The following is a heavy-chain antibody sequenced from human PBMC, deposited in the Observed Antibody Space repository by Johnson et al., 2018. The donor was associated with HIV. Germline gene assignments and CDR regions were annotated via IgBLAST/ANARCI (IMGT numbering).Heavy chain of an antibody. J-gene: IGHJ3*01. CDR2: IRYDGSNK. Sequence: QVQLVESGGGVVQPGGSLRLSCAASGFTFSSYGMHWVRQAPGKGLEWVAFIRYDGSNKYYADSVKGRCTISRDNSKNTLYLQMNSLRAEDTAVYYCAKDLFTEREDDVFDVWGQGTMVTVSS. V-gene: IGHV3-30*02. D-gene: IGHD1-26*01. CDR3: AKDLFTEREDDVFDV. CDR1: GFTFSSYG.